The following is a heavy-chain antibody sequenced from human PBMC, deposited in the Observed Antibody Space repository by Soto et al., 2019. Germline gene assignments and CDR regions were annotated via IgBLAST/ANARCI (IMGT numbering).Heavy chain of an antibody. Sequence: SETLSLTCTVSGGSISSYYWSWIRQPPGKGLEWIGYIYYSGSTNYNPSLKSRVTISVDTSKNQFSLKLSSVTAADTAVYYCASLNNWNQIYYIDYWGQENLLTVSS. CDR3: ASLNNWNQIYYIDY. J-gene: IGHJ4*02. V-gene: IGHV4-59*08. CDR1: GGSISSYY. D-gene: IGHD1-20*01. CDR2: IYYSGST.